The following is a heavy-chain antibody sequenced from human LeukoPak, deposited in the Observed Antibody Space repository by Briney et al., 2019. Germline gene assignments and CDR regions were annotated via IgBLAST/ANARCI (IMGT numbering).Heavy chain of an antibody. CDR2: INHSGST. CDR3: ARGMAHYYDSSGYYLSPTAFDY. Sequence: SETLSLTCAVYGGSFSGYYWSWIRQPPGKGLEWIGEINHSGSTNYNPSLKSRVTISVDTSKNQFSLKLSSVTAADTAVYYCARGMAHYYDSSGYYLSPTAFDYWGQGTLVTVSS. D-gene: IGHD3-22*01. J-gene: IGHJ4*02. CDR1: GGSFSGYY. V-gene: IGHV4-34*01.